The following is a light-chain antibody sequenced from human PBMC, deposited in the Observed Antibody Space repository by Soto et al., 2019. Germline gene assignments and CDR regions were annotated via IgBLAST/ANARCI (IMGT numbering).Light chain of an antibody. CDR3: YSEAYNNLV. V-gene: IGLV3-27*01. J-gene: IGLJ2*01. CDR2: KDS. CDR1: VLAKKY. Sequence: SYELTQPSSVSVSPGQTARITCSGDVLAKKYGRWFQQKPGQAPVTVIYKDSERPSGIPERFHGSSSGTTVTLTISGAQVEDEADYYCYSEAYNNLVFGGGTKVTVL.